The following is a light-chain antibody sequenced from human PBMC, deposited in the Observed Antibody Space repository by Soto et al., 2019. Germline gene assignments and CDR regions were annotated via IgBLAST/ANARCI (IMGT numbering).Light chain of an antibody. CDR3: QQFSSYPLT. CDR1: QTINSSY. J-gene: IGKJ4*01. V-gene: IGKV3-20*01. CDR2: GAS. Sequence: EIVLTQSPGTLFLSPGERATLSCRASQTINSSYLAWYQRKPGQAPRLLIYGASSRATDIPDRFSGSGSGTDFTLTISRLEPEDFAVYYCQQFSSYPLTFGGGTKVDIK.